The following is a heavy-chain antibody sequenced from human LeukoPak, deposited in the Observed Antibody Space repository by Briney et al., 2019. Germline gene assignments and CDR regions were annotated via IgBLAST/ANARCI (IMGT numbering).Heavy chain of an antibody. Sequence: ASVKVSCKASGYTFTGYYMHWVRQAPGQGLEWMGWINPNSGGTNYAQKFQGRVTMTRDTSISTAYMELSSLRSDDTAVYYCARDHAAYSSSWYDFDYWGQGTLVTVSS. CDR2: INPNSGGT. CDR1: GYTFTGYY. J-gene: IGHJ4*02. D-gene: IGHD6-13*01. CDR3: ARDHAAYSSSWYDFDY. V-gene: IGHV1-2*02.